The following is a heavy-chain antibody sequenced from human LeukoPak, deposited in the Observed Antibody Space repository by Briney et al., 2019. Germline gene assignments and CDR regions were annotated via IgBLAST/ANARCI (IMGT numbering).Heavy chain of an antibody. J-gene: IGHJ6*04. V-gene: IGHV3-30*18. Sequence: GRSLTLSCAASGFTFSTYGMHWVRQAPGKGLEWMAVISNDGSNKYYADFVKRLFTISRDKSKNKLYLQMNSLRAEDTAVYYCAKERRGYSGYERSYYYYYGMDVWGKGTTVTVSS. CDR2: ISNDGSNK. CDR3: AKERRGYSGYERSYYYYYGMDV. D-gene: IGHD5-12*01. CDR1: GFTFSTYG.